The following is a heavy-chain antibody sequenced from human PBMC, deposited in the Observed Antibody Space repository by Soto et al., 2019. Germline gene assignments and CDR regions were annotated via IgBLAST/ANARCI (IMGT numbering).Heavy chain of an antibody. J-gene: IGHJ6*02. D-gene: IGHD6-13*01. CDR3: GRGPSPRAPAGGTPFYYAMDV. Sequence: GASVKVSCKASGCDFTAYDVNWERQASGQGLEWMGWMNPINGATGSARRFQGRVSMTRNTATGTAYLELTSLRSDDTAVYYCGRGPSPRAPAGGTPFYYAMDVWGQGTTVTVSS. CDR1: GCDFTAYD. CDR2: MNPINGAT. V-gene: IGHV1-8*02.